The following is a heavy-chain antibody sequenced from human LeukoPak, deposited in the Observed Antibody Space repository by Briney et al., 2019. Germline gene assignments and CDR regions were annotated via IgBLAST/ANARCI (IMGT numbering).Heavy chain of an antibody. CDR3: ARDNSVRDEAWWFNP. CDR1: GYTFTSYD. CDR2: MNPNSGNT. Sequence: GASVKVSCKASGYTFTSYDINWVLQATGQGLEWMGWMNPNSGNTGYAQKFQGRVTLTRDMSTSTDYLELSSLRSEDTAVYYCARDNSVRDEAWWFNPWGQGTLVTVSS. J-gene: IGHJ5*02. D-gene: IGHD5-24*01. V-gene: IGHV1-8*01.